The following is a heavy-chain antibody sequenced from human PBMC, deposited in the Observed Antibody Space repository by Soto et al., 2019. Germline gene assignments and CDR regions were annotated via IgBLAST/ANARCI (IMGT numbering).Heavy chain of an antibody. CDR3: ASNKQWHDAFDI. J-gene: IGHJ3*02. CDR1: GYTFTSYG. Sequence: GPSVKVSCKASGYTFTSYGISWVRQAPGQGLEWKGWISAYNGNKNYAQKLQGRVTMTTDTSTSTAYMELRSLRSDDTAVYYCASNKQWHDAFDIWGQGTMVTVSS. CDR2: ISAYNGNK. D-gene: IGHD6-19*01. V-gene: IGHV1-18*01.